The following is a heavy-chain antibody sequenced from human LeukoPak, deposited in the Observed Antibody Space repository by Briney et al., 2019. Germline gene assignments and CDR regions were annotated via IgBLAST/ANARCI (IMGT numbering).Heavy chain of an antibody. J-gene: IGHJ4*02. D-gene: IGHD5-18*01. V-gene: IGHV4-34*01. CDR1: GGSFSGYY. CDR3: ASVVDTAMAPYFDY. Sequence: SETLSLTCAVYGGSFSGYYWSWIRQPPGKGLEWIGEINHSGSTNYNPSLKSRVTISVDTSKNQFSLKLSSVTAADTAVYYCASVVDTAMAPYFDYWGQGTLVTVSS. CDR2: INHSGST.